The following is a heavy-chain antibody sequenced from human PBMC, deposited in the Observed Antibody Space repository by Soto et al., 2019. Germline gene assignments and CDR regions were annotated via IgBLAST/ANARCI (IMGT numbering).Heavy chain of an antibody. J-gene: IGHJ3*02. CDR2: IYYSGST. V-gene: IGHV4-39*07. D-gene: IGHD3-9*01. CDR3: ARRFQNYDILTGYDAFDI. CDR1: GGSISSSSYY. Sequence: SETLSLTCTVSGGSISSSSYYWGWIRQPPGKGLEWIGSIYYSGSTYYNPSLKSRVTISVDTSKNQFSLKLSSVTAADTAVYYCARRFQNYDILTGYDAFDIWGQWTMVTVSS.